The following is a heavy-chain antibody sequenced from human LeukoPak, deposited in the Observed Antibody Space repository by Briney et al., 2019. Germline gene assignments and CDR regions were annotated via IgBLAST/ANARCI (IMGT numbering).Heavy chain of an antibody. CDR1: GFTFGSFS. J-gene: IGHJ4*02. D-gene: IGHD5-12*01. CDR2: ISTNAGII. V-gene: IGHV3-48*02. Sequence: GGSLRLSCAASGFTFGSFSMNWVRQAPGKGLEWVSYISTNAGIITYAASVQGRFTISRDNARNSLSLQMDSLRDEDTAVYYCAREGFYSGYDRWGQGTLVTVSS. CDR3: AREGFYSGYDR.